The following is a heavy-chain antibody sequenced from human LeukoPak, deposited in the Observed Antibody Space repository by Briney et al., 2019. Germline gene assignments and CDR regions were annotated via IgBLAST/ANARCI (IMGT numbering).Heavy chain of an antibody. D-gene: IGHD5-18*01. V-gene: IGHV4-31*03. Sequence: PSETLSLTCTVSGVSISSVGYYWKGIRQHPGKVLEGIQYIYYSGSTYHNPSLKTRITISVETSKNHLSLQLRSVTAAATAVYYCARERSTQLWFFDYWGQGTLVTVSS. CDR3: ARERSTQLWFFDY. J-gene: IGHJ4*02. CDR2: IYYSGST. CDR1: GVSISSVGYY.